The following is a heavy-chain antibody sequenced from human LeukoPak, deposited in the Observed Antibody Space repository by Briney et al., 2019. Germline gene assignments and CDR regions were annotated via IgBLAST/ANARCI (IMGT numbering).Heavy chain of an antibody. V-gene: IGHV3-23*01. CDR2: ISRRDDYT. CDR1: GFDFSSYA. J-gene: IGHJ4*02. D-gene: IGHD3-10*01. CDR3: ANDYRSGSFHDF. Sequence: PGGSLRLSCAAPGFDFSSYAMSWVRQPPGEGLEWVSVISRRDDYTYYADSVKGRFTISRDNSKSTLYLQMNSLRAEDTAVYYCANDYRSGSFHDFWGQGTLVTVSS.